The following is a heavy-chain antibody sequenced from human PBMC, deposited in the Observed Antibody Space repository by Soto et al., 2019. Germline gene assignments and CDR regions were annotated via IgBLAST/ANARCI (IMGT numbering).Heavy chain of an antibody. CDR2: IYYRGNT. CDR1: GGSISGDDYY. D-gene: IGHD2-8*01. Sequence: SETLSLSCPVSGGSISGDDYYWNWIRQRPGKVLEWIGNIYYRGNTNYSPSLKSRIIMSMDMSENQFSLNLTSVTAADTAVYYCERGWVYYGMDVGGQGATVTIS. J-gene: IGHJ6*02. CDR3: ERGWVYYGMDV. V-gene: IGHV4-31*03.